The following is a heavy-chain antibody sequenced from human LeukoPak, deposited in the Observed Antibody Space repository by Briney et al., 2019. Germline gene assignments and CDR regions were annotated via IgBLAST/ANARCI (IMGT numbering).Heavy chain of an antibody. CDR1: GGSISYYY. D-gene: IGHD3-22*01. CDR3: AREQKIFTYRVNYYDSSGPRGHPDY. J-gene: IGHJ4*02. V-gene: IGHV4-59*12. Sequence: SETLSLTCTVSGGSISYYYWSWIRQPPGKGLEWIGYIYYSGSTTYNPSLKSRVTISVDTSKNQFSLKLSSVTAADTAVYYCAREQKIFTYRVNYYDSSGPRGHPDYWGQGTLVTVSS. CDR2: IYYSGST.